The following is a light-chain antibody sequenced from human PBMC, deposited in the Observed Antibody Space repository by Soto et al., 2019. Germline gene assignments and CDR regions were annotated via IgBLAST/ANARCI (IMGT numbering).Light chain of an antibody. CDR1: QSVSSSY. CDR2: GAS. J-gene: IGKJ1*01. CDR3: QQYGSSPL. V-gene: IGKV3-20*01. Sequence: EIVLTQSPGTLSLSPGERATLSCRASQSVSSSYLAWYQQKPGQAPRLLIYGASSRATGIPDRFSGSGSGTDFTLTISRLEPEDFAVYYCQQYGSSPLFGQGTRWISN.